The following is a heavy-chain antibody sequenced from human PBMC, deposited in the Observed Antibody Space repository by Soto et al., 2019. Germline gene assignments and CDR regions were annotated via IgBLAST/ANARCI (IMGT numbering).Heavy chain of an antibody. D-gene: IGHD3-9*01. CDR1: GASFTYGPLF. CDR2: TYIGGMT. CDR3: GTDPETFSPAGYCVNWFDP. Sequence: SETLSLTCTVSGASFTYGPLFWGWIRQSPGKGVEWIASTYIGGMTYYNPSLRSRVTISVDTSKSQFSLRLNSVTAADTAVYYCGTDPETFSPAGYCVNWFDPWGDGTLVTVSS. J-gene: IGHJ5*02. V-gene: IGHV4-39*01.